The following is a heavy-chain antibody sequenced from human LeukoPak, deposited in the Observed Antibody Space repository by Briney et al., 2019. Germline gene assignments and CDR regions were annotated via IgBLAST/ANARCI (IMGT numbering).Heavy chain of an antibody. Sequence: PGGSLRLSCAVSDFNVISNYMTWVRQAPGKSLECISVIHSNDDTYYAASVRGRFTISRDTSKYMLYLKMNSLRAEDTAIYFCTRGHAAMGEHWGQGTLVTVSS. CDR1: DFNVISNY. J-gene: IGHJ4*02. CDR2: IHSNDDT. CDR3: TRGHAAMGEH. D-gene: IGHD1/OR15-1a*01. V-gene: IGHV3-53*01.